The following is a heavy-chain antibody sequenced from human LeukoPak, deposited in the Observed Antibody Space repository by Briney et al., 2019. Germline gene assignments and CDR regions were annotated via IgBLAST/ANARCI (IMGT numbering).Heavy chain of an antibody. D-gene: IGHD6-19*01. J-gene: IGHJ4*02. Sequence: PGGSLRLSCAASGFTFSSYWISWVRQAPGKGLEWVANIKQDGSEKYYVNSVKGRFTISRDNAKNSLYLQMNSLRAEDTAVYYCASGPYVQWLAPFDYWGQGTLVTVSS. V-gene: IGHV3-7*01. CDR2: IKQDGSEK. CDR3: ASGPYVQWLAPFDY. CDR1: GFTFSSYW.